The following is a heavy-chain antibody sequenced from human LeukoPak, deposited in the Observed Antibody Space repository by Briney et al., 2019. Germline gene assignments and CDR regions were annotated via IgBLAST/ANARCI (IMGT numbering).Heavy chain of an antibody. J-gene: IGHJ6*02. Sequence: PSQTLSLTCTVSGGSLSNGDYYWSWIRQPPGKGLEWIGYTSHSGGTYYNPSLQSRLTISVDTSKNQFSLKLSSVTAADTAVYYCARAIPDAGDYYYYAMDVWGQGTTVTVSS. CDR3: ARAIPDAGDYYYYAMDV. CDR2: TSHSGGT. V-gene: IGHV4-30-4*01. D-gene: IGHD1-14*01. CDR1: GGSLSNGDYY.